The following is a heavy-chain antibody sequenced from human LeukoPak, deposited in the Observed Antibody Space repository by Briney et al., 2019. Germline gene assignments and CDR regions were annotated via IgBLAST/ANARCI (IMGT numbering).Heavy chain of an antibody. D-gene: IGHD4-23*01. CDR3: VRGHDYGGPHY. J-gene: IGHJ4*02. Sequence: GGSLRLSCAVSGFTFSSYWMHWVRQAPGKGLVWVSRIDRDGSRINYADSVKGRFTISRDNGKNTLFLQMNSLRAEDAAVYYCVRGHDYGGPHYWGQGTLVTVSS. CDR2: IDRDGSRI. CDR1: GFTFSSYW. V-gene: IGHV3-74*01.